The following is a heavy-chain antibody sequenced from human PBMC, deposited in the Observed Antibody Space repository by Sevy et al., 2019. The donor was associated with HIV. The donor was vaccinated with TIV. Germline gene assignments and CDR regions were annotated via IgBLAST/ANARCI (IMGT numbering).Heavy chain of an antibody. CDR1: GFTFSSYG. V-gene: IGHV3-30*18. J-gene: IGHJ4*02. D-gene: IGHD1-26*01. CDR2: ISYDGSNK. Sequence: GGSLRLSCAASGFTFSSYGMHWVRQAPGKGLEWVAVISYDGSNKYYADSVKGRFTISRDNSKNTLYLQMNSLRAEDTAVYYCAKGGGGATTESLDYWGQGTLVTVSS. CDR3: AKGGGGATTESLDY.